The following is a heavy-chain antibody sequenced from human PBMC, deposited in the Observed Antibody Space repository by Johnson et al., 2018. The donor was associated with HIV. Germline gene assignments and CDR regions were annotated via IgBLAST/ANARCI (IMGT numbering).Heavy chain of an antibody. Sequence: QVQLVESGGGVVQPGGSLILSCAASGFTFSSYAMHWVRQAPGKGLEWVAIMSYDGSNKYYADSVKGRFTISRDNSKNTLYLQMNSLRAEDTAVYYCAREDSSGYFDGFDVWGQGTMVTVSS. V-gene: IGHV3-30-3*01. CDR3: AREDSSGYFDGFDV. CDR1: GFTFSSYA. D-gene: IGHD3-22*01. CDR2: MSYDGSNK. J-gene: IGHJ3*01.